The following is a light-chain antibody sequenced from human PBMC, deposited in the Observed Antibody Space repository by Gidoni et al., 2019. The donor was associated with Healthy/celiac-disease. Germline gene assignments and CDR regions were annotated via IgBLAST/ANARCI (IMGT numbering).Light chain of an antibody. V-gene: IGLV1-40*01. CDR1: SSNIGAGYD. J-gene: IGLJ1*01. CDR2: GNS. CDR3: QSYDSSRSGFYV. Sequence: QSVLTQPPSVSGAPGQRVTISCTGSSSNIGAGYDVHWYPQLPGTAPKLLIYGNSNRPSGVPDRFSGSKSGTSASLAITGLQAEDEADYYCQSYDSSRSGFYVFGTGTKVTVL.